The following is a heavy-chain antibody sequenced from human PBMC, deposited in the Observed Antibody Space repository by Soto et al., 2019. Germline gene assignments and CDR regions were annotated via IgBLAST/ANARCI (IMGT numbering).Heavy chain of an antibody. CDR2: IWYDGTSK. V-gene: IGHV3-33*01. CDR1: GFTLSTYG. D-gene: IGHD2-2*01. Sequence: QVQLVESGGGVVQPGRSLRLSCAAPGFTLSTYGMHWVRQAPGKGLEWVAVIWYDGTSKYYADSVRGRFSISRDNSKNTLYLQMNSLRAEDTAVYYCARGSGSSTPERFDPWGQGTLVTVSS. J-gene: IGHJ5*02. CDR3: ARGSGSSTPERFDP.